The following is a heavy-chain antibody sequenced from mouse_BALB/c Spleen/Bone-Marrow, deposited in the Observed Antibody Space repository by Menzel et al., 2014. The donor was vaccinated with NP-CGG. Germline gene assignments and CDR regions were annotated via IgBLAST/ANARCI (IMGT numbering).Heavy chain of an antibody. J-gene: IGHJ3*01. D-gene: IGHD2-12*01. Sequence: EVQLVESGPGLVKPSQSLSLPCSVTGYSITSGYYWNLLRQFPGNKLEWMGYISYDGSNNYNPSLKNRISITRDTSKNQFFLKLDSVTTEDTATKYFATDYIFDKGRQALPYWGQGTLVTVSS. CDR2: ISYDGSN. CDR1: GYSITSGYY. V-gene: IGHV3-6*02. CDR3: ATDYIFDKGRQALPY.